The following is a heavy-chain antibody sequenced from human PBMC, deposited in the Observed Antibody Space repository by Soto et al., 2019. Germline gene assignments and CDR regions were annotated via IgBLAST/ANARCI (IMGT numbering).Heavy chain of an antibody. CDR2: ISISSSDR. CDR1: GFTLRTYT. J-gene: IGHJ4*01. V-gene: IGHV3-21*06. CDR3: VRGMNPLF. Sequence: VGSLRVSCAASGFTLRTYTMNWVRQAPGKGLEWVSSISISSSDRYYADSVRGRFTISRDNAKNALYLQMNSLRADDTAVYFCVRGMNPLFGGQGTLVTVSS.